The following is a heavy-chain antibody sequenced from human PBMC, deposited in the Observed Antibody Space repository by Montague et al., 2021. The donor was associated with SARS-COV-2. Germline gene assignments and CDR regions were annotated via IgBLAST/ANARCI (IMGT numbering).Heavy chain of an antibody. J-gene: IGHJ4*02. Sequence: PPLMKPTQTLTLTCAFSGFSLSSTGVGVGWLRQPPGKSLEWLTLIYWDDDKRYNPSLSSRLAITKDTSKNQAVLTLTNLNAADTATYYCAHTNATGAWPIDYWGQGTLVTVSS. CDR3: AHTNATGAWPIDY. CDR1: GFSLSSTGVG. CDR2: IYWDDDK. V-gene: IGHV2-5*02. D-gene: IGHD1-14*01.